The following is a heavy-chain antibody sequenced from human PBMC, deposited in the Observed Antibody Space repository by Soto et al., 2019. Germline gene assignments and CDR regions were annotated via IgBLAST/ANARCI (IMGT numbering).Heavy chain of an antibody. Sequence: QVQLVESGGGVLEPGVSLRLSCTASGFTLSNYGIHWVRQATGKGLEWVAVISYDGNNKYYADSVEGRFTISRDNSKNTVYLQMNSLRDEDTAMYYCAKDTGYCTKGVCLSNWFDSWGQGTLVTVSS. CDR2: ISYDGNNK. J-gene: IGHJ5*01. CDR3: AKDTGYCTKGVCLSNWFDS. D-gene: IGHD2-8*01. CDR1: GFTLSNYG. V-gene: IGHV3-30*18.